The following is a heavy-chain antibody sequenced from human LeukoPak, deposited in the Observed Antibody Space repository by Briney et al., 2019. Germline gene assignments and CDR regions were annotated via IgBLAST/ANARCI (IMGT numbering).Heavy chain of an antibody. CDR1: GYTFTSYA. CDR3: ARGLGGSYLPNWFDP. Sequence: ASVKVSCKASGYTFTSYAMHWVRQAPGQRLEWMGWINAGNGNTKYSQKFQGRVTITRDTSASTAHMELSSLRSEDTAVYYCARGLGGSYLPNWFDPWGQGTLVTVSS. J-gene: IGHJ5*02. CDR2: INAGNGNT. V-gene: IGHV1-3*01. D-gene: IGHD1-26*01.